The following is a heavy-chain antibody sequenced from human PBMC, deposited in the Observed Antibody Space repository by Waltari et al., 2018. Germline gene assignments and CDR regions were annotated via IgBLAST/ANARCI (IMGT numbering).Heavy chain of an antibody. J-gene: IGHJ4*02. Sequence: QVQLVQSGAEVKKHGASVKVSCKASGYTFTSYDINWVRQATGQGLEWMGWMNPNSGNTGYAQKFQGRVTMTRNTSISTAYMELSSLRSEDTAVYYCAGSRYCSGGSCYGYWGQGTLVTVSS. CDR2: MNPNSGNT. V-gene: IGHV1-8*02. CDR1: GYTFTSYD. CDR3: AGSRYCSGGSCYGY. D-gene: IGHD2-15*01.